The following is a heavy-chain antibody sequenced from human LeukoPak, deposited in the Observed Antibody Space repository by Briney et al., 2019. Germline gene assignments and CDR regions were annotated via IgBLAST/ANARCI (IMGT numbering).Heavy chain of an antibody. V-gene: IGHV1-69*05. Sequence: GASVKVSCKASGGTFSSYAISWVRQAPGQGLEWMGGIIPIFGTANYAQKFQGRVTITTDESTSTAYMELSSLRSEDTAVYYCARGDYYGSGSYEYYYYYYMDVWGKGTTVTVSS. CDR1: GGTFSSYA. D-gene: IGHD3-10*01. CDR3: ARGDYYGSGSYEYYYYYYMDV. CDR2: IIPIFGTA. J-gene: IGHJ6*03.